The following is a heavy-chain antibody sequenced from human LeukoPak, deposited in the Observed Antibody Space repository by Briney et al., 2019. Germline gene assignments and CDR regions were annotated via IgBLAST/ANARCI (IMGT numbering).Heavy chain of an antibody. CDR2: INSDGSST. CDR3: AGPYSTSWYALGY. J-gene: IGHJ4*02. Sequence: GGSLRLSCAASGFTFSSYWMHWVRQAPGKGLVWVSCINSDGSSTTYADSVKGRFTISRDNAKNTLYLQMNSLRAEDTAVYYCAGPYSTSWYALGYWGQGTLVTVSS. V-gene: IGHV3-74*01. CDR1: GFTFSSYW. D-gene: IGHD6-13*01.